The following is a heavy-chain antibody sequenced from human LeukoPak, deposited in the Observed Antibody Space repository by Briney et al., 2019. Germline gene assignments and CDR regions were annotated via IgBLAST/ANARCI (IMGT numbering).Heavy chain of an antibody. Sequence: GGSLRLSCAASGFTFSNYGMSWVRQAPGKGLEWVSAISGSGDSTYYADSVKGRFTISRDNSKNTLYLQMNSLRAEDTAVYYCARVPLATAGQGIDYWGQGTLVTVSS. CDR1: GFTFSNYG. CDR2: ISGSGDST. CDR3: ARVPLATAGQGIDY. V-gene: IGHV3-23*01. J-gene: IGHJ4*02. D-gene: IGHD6-13*01.